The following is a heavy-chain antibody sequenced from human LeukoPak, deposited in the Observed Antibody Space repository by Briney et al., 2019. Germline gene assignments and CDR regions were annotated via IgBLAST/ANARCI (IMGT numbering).Heavy chain of an antibody. CDR2: IIPIFGTA. D-gene: IGHD6-19*01. V-gene: IGHV1-69*13. J-gene: IGHJ4*02. CDR3: ARAGGIAVAGNFDY. CDR1: GGTFGSYA. Sequence: SVTVSCKASGGTFGSYAISWVRQAPRQGLEWMGGIIPIFGTANYAQKFQGRVTITADESTSTAYMELSSLRSEDTAVYYCARAGGIAVAGNFDYWGQGTLVTVSS.